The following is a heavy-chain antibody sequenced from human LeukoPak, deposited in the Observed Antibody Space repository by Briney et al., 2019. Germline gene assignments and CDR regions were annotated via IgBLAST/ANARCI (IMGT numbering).Heavy chain of an antibody. CDR2: IYYSGST. CDR1: GGSISSGGYY. Sequence: SETLSLTCTVSGGSISSGGYYWSWIRQHPGKGLEWIGYIYYSGSTYYNPSLKSRVTMSVDTSKNQFSLKLSSVTAADTAVYYCARDKWTGWLPRDAFDIWGQGTMVTVSS. D-gene: IGHD5-12*01. CDR3: ARDKWTGWLPRDAFDI. V-gene: IGHV4-31*03. J-gene: IGHJ3*02.